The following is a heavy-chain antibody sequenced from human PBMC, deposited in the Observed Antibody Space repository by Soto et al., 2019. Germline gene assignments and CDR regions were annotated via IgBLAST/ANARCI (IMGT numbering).Heavy chain of an antibody. CDR3: TRKRFGMDV. V-gene: IGHV3-7*03. CDR2: IKEDGSEK. J-gene: IGHJ6*04. CDR1: GFTFSNSW. Sequence: EVQLVESGGGLVQPGESLRLSCAASGFTFSNSWMSWVRQAPGKGLEWVANIKEDGSEKDYVDPVKGRFTITRDNAKNSLYLQMNNLRAEDTAVYFCTRKRFGMDVWGKGTTVTVSS.